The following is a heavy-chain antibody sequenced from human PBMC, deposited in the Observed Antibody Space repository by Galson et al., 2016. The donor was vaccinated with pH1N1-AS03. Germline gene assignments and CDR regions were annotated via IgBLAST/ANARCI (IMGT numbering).Heavy chain of an antibody. D-gene: IGHD6-19*01. J-gene: IGHJ4*02. CDR2: IIAIFRTT. Sequence: QSGAEVKKPGDSLKISCKASGGTFNSDAISWVRQAPGQGLEWMGGIIAIFRTTIYAQKFQGRVTITADEFMRTVNMELSSLTSEDTAVYYCARDRAGGWYGLGPLDYWGQGTLVSVS. CDR1: GGTFNSDA. V-gene: IGHV1-69*01. CDR3: ARDRAGGWYGLGPLDY.